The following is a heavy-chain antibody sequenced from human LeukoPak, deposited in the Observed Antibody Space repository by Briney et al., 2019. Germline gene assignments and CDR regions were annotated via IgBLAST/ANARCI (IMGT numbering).Heavy chain of an antibody. Sequence: GGSLRLSCAASGFTFSSYSMNWVRQAPGKELEWVSSISSSSSYIYYADSVKGRFTISRDNAKNSLYLQMNSLRAEDTAVYYCARDSIWGDVAGLRYFDWLPPQAFDIWGQGTMVTVSS. CDR1: GFTFSSYS. D-gene: IGHD3-9*01. CDR2: ISSSSSYI. J-gene: IGHJ3*02. V-gene: IGHV3-21*01. CDR3: ARDSIWGDVAGLRYFDWLPPQAFDI.